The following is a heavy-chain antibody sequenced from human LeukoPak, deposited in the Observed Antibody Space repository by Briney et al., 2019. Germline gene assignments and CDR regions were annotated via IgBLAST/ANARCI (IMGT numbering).Heavy chain of an antibody. CDR3: AKERDYGDYETMDAFDI. V-gene: IGHV3-23*01. J-gene: IGHJ3*02. CDR1: GFTFSSYA. CDR2: ISGSGGST. Sequence: GGSLRLSCAASGFTFSSYAMSWVRQAPGKGLEWVSAISGSGGSTYYADSVKGRFTISRDNSKNTLYLQMNSLRAEDTAVYYCAKERDYGDYETMDAFDIWGQGTMVTVSS. D-gene: IGHD4-17*01.